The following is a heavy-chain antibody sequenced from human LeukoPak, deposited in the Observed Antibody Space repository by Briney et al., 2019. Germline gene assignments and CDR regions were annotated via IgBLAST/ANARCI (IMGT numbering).Heavy chain of an antibody. V-gene: IGHV3-23*01. D-gene: IGHD2-2*01. CDR2: ISGSGGTS. CDR1: GFTFSSHA. Sequence: GGSLRLSCAASGFTFSSHAMSWVRQAPGKGLEWVSGISGSGGTSYYADSVKGRFTISRDNSKNTLYLQMNSLRAEDTAVYYCAKDSDCSSTSCLGIFDYWGQGTLVTVSS. CDR3: AKDSDCSSTSCLGIFDY. J-gene: IGHJ4*02.